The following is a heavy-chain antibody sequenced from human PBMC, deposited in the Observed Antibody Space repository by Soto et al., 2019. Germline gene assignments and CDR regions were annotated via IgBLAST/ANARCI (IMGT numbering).Heavy chain of an antibody. V-gene: IGHV6-1*01. CDR3: ARDLGDNTVTFDY. Sequence: SQTLSLTCAISGDSVSSNSATWNWIRQSPSRGLEWLGRTYYRSRWYNDYAVSVESRMTINPDTSKNQFSLHLNSVTPEDTALYYCARDLGDNTVTFDYWGQGSLVTVSS. J-gene: IGHJ4*02. D-gene: IGHD4-17*01. CDR1: GDSVSSNSAT. CDR2: TYYRSRWYN.